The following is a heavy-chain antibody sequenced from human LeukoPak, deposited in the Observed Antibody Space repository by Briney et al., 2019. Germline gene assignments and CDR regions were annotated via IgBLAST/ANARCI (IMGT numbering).Heavy chain of an antibody. CDR2: INHSGST. D-gene: IGHD3-10*01. CDR1: GGSFSGYY. J-gene: IGHJ1*01. Sequence: SETLSLTCAVYGGSFSGYYWSWIRQPPGKGLEWIGEINHSGSTNYNLSLKSRVTISVDTSKNQFSLKLSSVTAADTAVYYCARGRPMWFGKEYFQHWGQGTLVTVSS. CDR3: ARGRPMWFGKEYFQH. V-gene: IGHV4-34*01.